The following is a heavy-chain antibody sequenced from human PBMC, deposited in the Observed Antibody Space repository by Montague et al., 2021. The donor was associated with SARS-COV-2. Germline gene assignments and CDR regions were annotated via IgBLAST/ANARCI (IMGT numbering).Heavy chain of an antibody. J-gene: IGHJ6*02. D-gene: IGHD5-12*01. CDR1: GGSKSSDY. CDR3: ARGAGRGSGYGKYYYYYYGMDV. Sequence: SETLSLTCTGAGGSKSSDYWSWIRQAPGRRLEWVGYSYYSGSTNYNPSLKSRVTISVDTSKNQFSLKLSSVTAADTAVYYCARGAGRGSGYGKYYYYYYGMDVWGQGTTVTVSS. V-gene: IGHV4-59*01. CDR2: SYYSGST.